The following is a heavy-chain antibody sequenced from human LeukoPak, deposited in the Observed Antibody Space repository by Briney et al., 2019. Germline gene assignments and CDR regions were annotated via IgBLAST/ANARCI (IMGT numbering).Heavy chain of an antibody. CDR2: IYSGGST. CDR3: ARGGDGYNFGVEAFDI. J-gene: IGHJ3*02. Sequence: TGGSLRLSCAASGFTVSSNYMSWVRQAPGKGLEWVSVIYSGGSTYYADSVKGRFTISRDNSKNTLYLQMNSLRAEDTAVYYCARGGDGYNFGVEAFDIWGQGTMVTVSS. V-gene: IGHV3-53*01. D-gene: IGHD5-24*01. CDR1: GFTVSSNY.